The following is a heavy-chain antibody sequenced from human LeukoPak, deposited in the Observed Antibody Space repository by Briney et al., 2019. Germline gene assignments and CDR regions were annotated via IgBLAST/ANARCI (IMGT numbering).Heavy chain of an antibody. V-gene: IGHV3-23*01. D-gene: IGHD3-22*01. CDR2: ISGRGGST. CDR3: AKGEYYYDSSGYSIGN. J-gene: IGHJ4*02. CDR1: GFTFSSYA. Sequence: GGSLRLSCAASGFTFSSYAMSWVRQAPGKGLEWVSSISGRGGSTYYADSVKGRFTISRDNSKNTLYLQMNSLRADDTAVYYCAKGEYYYDSSGYSIGNWGQGTLVTVSS.